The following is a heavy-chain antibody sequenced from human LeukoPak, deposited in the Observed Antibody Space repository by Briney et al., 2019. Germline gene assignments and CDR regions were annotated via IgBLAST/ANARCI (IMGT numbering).Heavy chain of an antibody. CDR2: INTNSGDT. Sequence: ASVKVRFSASVDTFTSYYMGWVRQAPGQGPEWMGWINTNSGDTKSAQKFEGRVTMTRDTSISTASMELSGLKSDDMALYYCAGEYGSGGWYSGDFDYWGQGTLVTVSS. J-gene: IGHJ4*02. CDR3: AGEYGSGGWYSGDFDY. D-gene: IGHD2-15*01. CDR1: VDTFTSYY. V-gene: IGHV1-2*02.